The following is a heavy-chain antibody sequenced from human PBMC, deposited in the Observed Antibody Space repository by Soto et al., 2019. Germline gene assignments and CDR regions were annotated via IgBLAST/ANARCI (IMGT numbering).Heavy chain of an antibody. CDR3: ASKKGYCSRSVCFPPNRLDF. D-gene: IGHD2-2*01. J-gene: IGHJ4*02. V-gene: IGHV4-30-4*01. Sequence: QVQLQESGPGLVKPSQTLSLTCSVSGGSVTISDFYWSWLRQPPGKCLEWIGYIYYSENSYYGPSFGSRVSISLDTSKNPFALSLTSVTAADTAVYYCASKKGYCSRSVCFPPNRLDFWGPGSLVTVSS. CDR1: GGSVTISDFY. CDR2: IYYSENS.